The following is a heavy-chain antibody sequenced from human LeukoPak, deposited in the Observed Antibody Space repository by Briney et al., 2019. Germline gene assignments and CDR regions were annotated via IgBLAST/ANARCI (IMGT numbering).Heavy chain of an antibody. CDR1: GYSFTSYW. Sequence: ESLKISCRGSGYSFTSYWIGLVPQGPGKGLEWRGIIYPGDSDTRYSPSFQGQVTISADKSISTAYLQWSSMKASDTAMYYCARRHSRSWYAFDTWGQGTLVTVSS. CDR2: IYPGDSDT. J-gene: IGHJ5*02. V-gene: IGHV5-51*01. D-gene: IGHD6-13*01. CDR3: ARRHSRSWYAFDT.